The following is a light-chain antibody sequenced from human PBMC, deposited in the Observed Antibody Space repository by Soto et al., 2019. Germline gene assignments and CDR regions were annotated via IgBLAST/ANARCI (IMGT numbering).Light chain of an antibody. CDR1: QSVNSNY. CDR2: GTS. Sequence: EIVLTQSPGTLSLSPGERVTLSCRASQSVNSNYLAWYQQKPGQAPRLLIYGTSSSATGIPDRFSGSGSGTDFTLTISRLEPEDFAVYYCQQYGDGNSPRYSFGQGTKLEIK. CDR3: QQYGDGNSPRYS. V-gene: IGKV3-20*01. J-gene: IGKJ2*03.